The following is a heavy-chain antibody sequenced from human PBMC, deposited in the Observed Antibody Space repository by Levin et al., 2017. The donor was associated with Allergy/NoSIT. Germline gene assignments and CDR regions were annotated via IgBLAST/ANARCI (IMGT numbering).Heavy chain of an antibody. CDR3: TRDIHSGSYPDAFDS. D-gene: IGHD1-26*01. V-gene: IGHV3-49*03. J-gene: IGHJ3*02. CDR2: IRSKAYGGTT. CDR1: GFTFGDYA. Sequence: GGSLRLSCTASGFTFGDYAMSWFRQAPGKGLEWVGFIRSKAYGGTTEYAASVKGRFTISRDDSKSIAYLQMNSLKTEDTAVYYCTRDIHSGSYPDAFDSWGQGTMVTVSS.